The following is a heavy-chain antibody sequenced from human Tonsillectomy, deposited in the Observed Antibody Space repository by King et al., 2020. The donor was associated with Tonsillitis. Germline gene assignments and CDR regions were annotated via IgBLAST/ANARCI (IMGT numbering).Heavy chain of an antibody. D-gene: IGHD7-27*01. CDR1: GFTFSSYA. V-gene: IGHV3-30-3*01. J-gene: IGHJ4*02. CDR2: ISYDGSNK. CDR3: ARDGRELTGDYYFDY. Sequence: VQLVESGGGVVQPGRSLRLSCAASGFTFSSYAMHWVRQAPGKGLEWVAVISYDGSNKYYADSVKGRFTISRDNSKNKLYLRMNSLRAEDTAVYYCARDGRELTGDYYFDYWGQGTLVTVSS.